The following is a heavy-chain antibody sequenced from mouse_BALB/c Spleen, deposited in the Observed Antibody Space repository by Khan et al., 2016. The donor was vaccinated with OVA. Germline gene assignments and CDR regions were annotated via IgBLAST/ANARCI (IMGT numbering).Heavy chain of an antibody. CDR2: ISSDSNTI. Sequence: EVELVESGGGLVQSGGSRKLSCAASGFTFTSYGMHWIRQAPEKGLEWVAYISSDSNTIYYADTVQGRFTISRDNPKHTLFLQMTSLRSGDTAMYFCATSYFYGYYFDYWGQGTTLTVSS. J-gene: IGHJ2*01. D-gene: IGHD1-1*01. V-gene: IGHV5-17*02. CDR1: GFTFTSYG. CDR3: ATSYFYGYYFDY.